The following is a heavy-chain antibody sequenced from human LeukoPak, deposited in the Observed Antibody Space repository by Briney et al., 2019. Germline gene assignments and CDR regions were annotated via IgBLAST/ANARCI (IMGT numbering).Heavy chain of an antibody. J-gene: IGHJ4*02. D-gene: IGHD4-23*01. V-gene: IGHV3-11*01. CDR1: GFTFSDYY. CDR3: ARAAVVTSPFGC. CDR2: ISSSGGTI. Sequence: GGSLRLSCAASGFTFSDYYMSWIRQAPGKGLEWVSYISSSGGTIYFADSVKDRFTISRDNAKNSLDQQMNSLRAEDTAMYYCARAAVVTSPFGCWGQGTLVTVSS.